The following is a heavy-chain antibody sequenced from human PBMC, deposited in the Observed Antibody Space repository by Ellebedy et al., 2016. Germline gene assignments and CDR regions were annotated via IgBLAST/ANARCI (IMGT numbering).Heavy chain of an antibody. Sequence: SETLSLXXSVSGVSISGYYWSWIRQPPGKGLEWIGQIHYSGNTNYNPSLKSRVSISVDTSKNQLSLRMTSVTAADTALYYCVRHSSYYYFGMDAWGQGTAVTVSS. J-gene: IGHJ6*02. CDR2: IHYSGNT. V-gene: IGHV4-59*08. CDR3: VRHSSYYYFGMDA. CDR1: GVSISGYY.